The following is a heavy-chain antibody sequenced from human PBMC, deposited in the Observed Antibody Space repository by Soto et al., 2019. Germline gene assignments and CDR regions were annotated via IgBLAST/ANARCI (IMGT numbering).Heavy chain of an antibody. V-gene: IGHV4-38-2*01. Sequence: SETLSLTCAVSDYSISSGYYWGWIRQPPGKGLEWIGIIYHSGSAYYNPSLRSRVSISLDTSKNQFSLKLSSVTAAETAMYYCARGLEYYGMDVWGQGTTVTVS. J-gene: IGHJ6*02. CDR3: ARGLEYYGMDV. CDR1: DYSISSGYY. CDR2: IYHSGSA. D-gene: IGHD3-3*01.